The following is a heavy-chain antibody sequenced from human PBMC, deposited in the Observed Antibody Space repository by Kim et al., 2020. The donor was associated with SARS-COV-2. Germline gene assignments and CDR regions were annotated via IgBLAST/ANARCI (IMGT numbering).Heavy chain of an antibody. D-gene: IGHD2-15*01. CDR1: GGSFSGYY. CDR3: ARGPFVVVVAATAWFDP. J-gene: IGHJ5*02. Sequence: SETLSLTCAVYGGSFSGYYWSWIRQPPGKGLEWIGEINHSGSTNYNPSLKSRVTISVDTSKNQFSLKLSSVTAADTAVYYCARGPFVVVVAATAWFDPWGQGTLVTVSS. V-gene: IGHV4-34*01. CDR2: INHSGST.